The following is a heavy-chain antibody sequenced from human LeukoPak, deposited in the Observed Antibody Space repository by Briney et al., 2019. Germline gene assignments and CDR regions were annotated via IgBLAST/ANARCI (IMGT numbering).Heavy chain of an antibody. CDR3: ARDHGGQDGGAWYVFDY. J-gene: IGHJ4*02. Sequence: PGGSLRLSCAASGFTSNHYAMSWVRQAPGKGLEWVSGINHHGHTFYADSVKGRFTISRDNSKNTVFLQMNSLRADDTAEYFCARDHGGQDGGAWYVFDYWGRGTLVTVSS. CDR2: INHHGHT. D-gene: IGHD6-19*01. V-gene: IGHV3-23*01. CDR1: GFTSNHYA.